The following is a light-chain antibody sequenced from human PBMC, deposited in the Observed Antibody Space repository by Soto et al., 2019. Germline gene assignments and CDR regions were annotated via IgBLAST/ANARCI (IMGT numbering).Light chain of an antibody. CDR1: QSVSSY. Sequence: EIVLTQSPATLSLSPGERATLSCRASQSVSSYLAWYQQKPGQAPRLLIYDASNRATGIPARFSGSGSGTDFTLTISSLEPDDFAVYYCQQRSDWPPTFGGGTKVQI. CDR2: DAS. J-gene: IGKJ4*01. CDR3: QQRSDWPPT. V-gene: IGKV3-11*01.